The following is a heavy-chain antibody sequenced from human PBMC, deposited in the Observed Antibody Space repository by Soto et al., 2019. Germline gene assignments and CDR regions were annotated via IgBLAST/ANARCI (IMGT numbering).Heavy chain of an antibody. CDR2: MYYNGNI. CDR1: GGSISNYY. J-gene: IGHJ5*02. V-gene: IGHV4-59*01. D-gene: IGHD3-16*01. Sequence: SETLSLTCNVSGGSISNYYWTWVRHSPEKGLEWIGYMYYNGNINYNPSLKSRVTISIDTSKNQFSLTLKSVTAADTAVYYCASGGNWFDPWGQGVLVTVSS. CDR3: ASGGNWFDP.